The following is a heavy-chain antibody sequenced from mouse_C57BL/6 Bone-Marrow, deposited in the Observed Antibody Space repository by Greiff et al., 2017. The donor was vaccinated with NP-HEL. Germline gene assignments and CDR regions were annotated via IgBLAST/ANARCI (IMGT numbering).Heavy chain of an antibody. CDR1: GYTFTSYW. J-gene: IGHJ1*03. CDR3: ARNYYGSSYVLYWYFDV. CDR2: IYPGSGST. V-gene: IGHV1-55*01. Sequence: VQLQQSGAELVKPGASVKMSCKASGYTFTSYWITWVKQRPGQGLEWIGDIYPGSGSTNYNEKFKSKATLTVDTSSSTAYMQLSSLTSEDSAVYYCARNYYGSSYVLYWYFDVWGTGTTVTVSS. D-gene: IGHD1-1*01.